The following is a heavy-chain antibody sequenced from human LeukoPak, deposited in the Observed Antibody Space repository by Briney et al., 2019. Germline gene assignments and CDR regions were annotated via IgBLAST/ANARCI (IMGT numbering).Heavy chain of an antibody. Sequence: LPGRSLRLSCAASGFTFDDYAMHWVRQAPGKGLVWVSRIRNDGGETNYADSVKGRFTISRDNAKNTLFLQMNSLRAEDTAVYYCSRVRVSFDYWGQGTLVTVAS. CDR1: GFTFDDYA. D-gene: IGHD3-10*01. J-gene: IGHJ4*02. V-gene: IGHV3-74*01. CDR2: IRNDGGET. CDR3: SRVRVSFDY.